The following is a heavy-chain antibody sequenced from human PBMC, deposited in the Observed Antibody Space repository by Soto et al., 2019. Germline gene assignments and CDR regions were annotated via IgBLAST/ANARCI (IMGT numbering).Heavy chain of an antibody. CDR2: ISFDGSKK. CDR3: ANDQTTWGAGAAS. D-gene: IGHD4-4*01. J-gene: IGHJ5*02. V-gene: IGHV3-30*18. Sequence: QVQLVESGGGVVQPGTSLRLSCAASGFTFSSYGMHWVRQAPGKGLEWVAIISFDGSKKFYADSVKGRFTISRDNSENTLFLQTHSLRTEDTALHYCANDQTTWGAGAASSGQGPLVTVSS. CDR1: GFTFSSYG.